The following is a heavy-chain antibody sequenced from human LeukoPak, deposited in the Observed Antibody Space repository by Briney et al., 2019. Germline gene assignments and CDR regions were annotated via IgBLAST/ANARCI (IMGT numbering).Heavy chain of an antibody. CDR2: IIPIFGTA. CDR3: ARLYSGYGNYSYYKDV. Sequence: SVKVSCKASGGTFSSYAISWVRQAPGQGLEWMGGIIPIFGTANYSQKFQGRVTITADESTSTAYMELSSLRSEDTAVYYCARLYSGYGNYSYYKDVWGKGNTVTVSS. V-gene: IGHV1-69*13. D-gene: IGHD5-12*01. CDR1: GGTFSSYA. J-gene: IGHJ6*03.